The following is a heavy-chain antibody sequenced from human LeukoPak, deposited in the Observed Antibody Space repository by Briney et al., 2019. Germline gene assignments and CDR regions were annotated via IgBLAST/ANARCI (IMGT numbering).Heavy chain of an antibody. CDR2: IRYDGSNK. Sequence: GGSLRLSCAASGFTFSSYGMHWVRQAPGKGLEWVAFIRYDGSNKYYADSVKGRFTTSRDNSKNTLYLQMNSLRAEDTAVYYCAKARIAAAGTIDWFDPWGQGTLVTVSS. CDR3: AKARIAAAGTIDWFDP. D-gene: IGHD6-13*01. J-gene: IGHJ5*02. V-gene: IGHV3-30*02. CDR1: GFTFSSYG.